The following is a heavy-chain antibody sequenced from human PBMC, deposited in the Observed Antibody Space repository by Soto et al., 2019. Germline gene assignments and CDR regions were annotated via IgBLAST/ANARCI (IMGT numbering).Heavy chain of an antibody. D-gene: IGHD6-19*01. V-gene: IGHV3-53*01. CDR1: GFTVSSNY. CDR3: ARENYSIGWYVFYY. Sequence: GGSLRLSCAASGFTVSSNYMSWVRQAPGKGLEWVSVIYSGGSTYYADSVKGRFTISRDNSKNTLYLQMNSLRAEDTAVYYCARENYSIGWYVFYYCGQGTLVTVSS. J-gene: IGHJ4*02. CDR2: IYSGGST.